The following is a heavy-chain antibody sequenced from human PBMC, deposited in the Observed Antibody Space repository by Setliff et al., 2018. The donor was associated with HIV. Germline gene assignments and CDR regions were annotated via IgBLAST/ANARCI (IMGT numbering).Heavy chain of an antibody. V-gene: IGHV3-30*02. CDR1: TFTLSDYG. D-gene: IGHD3-16*01. J-gene: IGHJ4*02. CDR3: AKDAFGGSTYFDY. Sequence: PGGSLRLSCESSTFTLSDYGMHWVRQAPGKGLEWVAFIHSDISNTFYADSVKGRFTISRDTSKNTIFLQMNSLRGEDTAVYYCAKDAFGGSTYFDYWGQGTLVTVSS. CDR2: IHSDISNT.